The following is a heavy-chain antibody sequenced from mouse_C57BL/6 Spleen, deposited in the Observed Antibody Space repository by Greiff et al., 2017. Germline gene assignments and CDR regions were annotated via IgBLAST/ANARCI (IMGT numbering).Heavy chain of an antibody. J-gene: IGHJ2*01. V-gene: IGHV1-64*01. CDR3: ASELAFDY. D-gene: IGHD4-1*01. CDR2: IHPNSGST. Sequence: QVQLQQSGAELVKPGASVKLSCKASGYTFTSYWMHWVKQRPGQGLEWIGMIHPNSGSTNYNEKFKSKATLTVDNSSSTAYMQLSSLTSEDSAVYYCASELAFDYWGQGTTLTVSS. CDR1: GYTFTSYW.